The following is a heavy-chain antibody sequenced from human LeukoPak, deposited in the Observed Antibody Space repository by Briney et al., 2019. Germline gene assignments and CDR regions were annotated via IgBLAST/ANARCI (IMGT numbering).Heavy chain of an antibody. V-gene: IGHV5-51*01. J-gene: IGHJ3*02. D-gene: IGHD3-22*01. CDR1: GYSFTSYW. CDR2: IYPGDSDT. CDR3: ARRDDSSGYYPGAFDI. Sequence: GESLKISCKGSGYSFTSYWIGWVRQMPGKGLEWMGIIYPGDSDTRYSPSFQGQVTISADKSISTAYLQWSSLKASDTAMYYCARRDDSSGYYPGAFDIWGQGTMVTVSS.